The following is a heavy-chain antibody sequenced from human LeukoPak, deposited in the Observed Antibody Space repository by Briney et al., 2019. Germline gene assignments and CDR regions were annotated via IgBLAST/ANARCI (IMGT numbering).Heavy chain of an antibody. J-gene: IGHJ4*02. CDR3: ARVSGRLERQSDLDY. V-gene: IGHV3-21*01. Sequence: GGSLRLSCAASGFTFASYSMSWVPQAPGKGLEWVSSISGDSTYIYNAGSVKGRFTISRDNAQASLYLQMIGLRADDTAVYYCARVSGRLERQSDLDYWGQGTLVIVSS. CDR1: GFTFASYS. D-gene: IGHD1-1*01. CDR2: ISGDSTYI.